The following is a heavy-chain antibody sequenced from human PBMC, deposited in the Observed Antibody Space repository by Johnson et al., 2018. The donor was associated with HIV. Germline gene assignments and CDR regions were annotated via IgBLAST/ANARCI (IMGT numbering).Heavy chain of an antibody. D-gene: IGHD5-18*01. V-gene: IGHV3-30-3*01. CDR1: GFTFSSYA. Sequence: QLVESGGGVVQPGRSLRLSCAASGFTFSSYAMHWVRQAPGKGLEWVAVISYDGSNKYYADSVKGRFTISRDNSKNTLYLQMNSLRAEDTAVYYCARVRGYSYGAHAFDIWGQGTMVTVSS. CDR3: ARVRGYSYGAHAFDI. CDR2: ISYDGSNK. J-gene: IGHJ3*02.